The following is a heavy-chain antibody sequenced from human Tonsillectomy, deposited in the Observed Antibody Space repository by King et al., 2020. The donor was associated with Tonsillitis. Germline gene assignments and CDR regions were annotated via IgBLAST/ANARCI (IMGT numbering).Heavy chain of an antibody. D-gene: IGHD3-9*01. J-gene: IGHJ4*02. Sequence: VQLVESGGGLVQPGGSLRLSCAASGISFSTYWINWVRQDPGKGLEWVGNTNPDGSGRNYVDSVRGRFTISRDNAKNSVYLQMNSLRAEDTAVYYCLSGQGYWGQGTLVTVSS. CDR1: GISFSTYW. CDR3: LSGQGY. CDR2: TNPDGSGR. V-gene: IGHV3-7*03.